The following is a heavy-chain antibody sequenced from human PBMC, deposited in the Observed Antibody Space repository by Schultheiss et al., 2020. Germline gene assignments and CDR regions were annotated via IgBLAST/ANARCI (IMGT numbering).Heavy chain of an antibody. CDR3: ARVDYSSSWDQYYFDY. Sequence: GGSLRLSCAASGFTFSSYAMSWVRQAPGKGLEWVSSISSSSSYIYYADSVKGRFTISRDNAKNSLYLQMNSLRAEDTAVYYCARVDYSSSWDQYYFDYWGQGTLVTVSS. CDR1: GFTFSSYA. CDR2: ISSSSSYI. J-gene: IGHJ4*02. D-gene: IGHD6-13*01. V-gene: IGHV3-21*01.